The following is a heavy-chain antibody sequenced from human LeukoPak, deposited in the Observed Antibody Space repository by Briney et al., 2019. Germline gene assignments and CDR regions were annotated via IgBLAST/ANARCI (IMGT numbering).Heavy chain of an antibody. CDR1: GGSISSYY. D-gene: IGHD3-3*01. V-gene: IGHV4-59*01. J-gene: IGHJ6*02. CDR2: INYSGST. Sequence: SETLSLTCTVSGGSISSYYWSWIRQPPGKGLEWIGYINYSGSTNYNPSLKSRVTISVDTSKNQFSLKLSSVTAADTAVYYCARGLWSGYYANYYYYGMDVWGQGTTVTVSS. CDR3: ARGLWSGYYANYYYYGMDV.